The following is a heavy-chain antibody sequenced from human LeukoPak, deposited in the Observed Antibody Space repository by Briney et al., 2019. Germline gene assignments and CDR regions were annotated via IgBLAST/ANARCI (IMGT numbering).Heavy chain of an antibody. J-gene: IGHJ4*02. CDR1: GFTFSSYG. V-gene: IGHV3-30*02. CDR2: IRYDGSNK. D-gene: IGHD3-16*02. Sequence: PGGSLRLSCAASGFTFSSYGMHWVRQAPGKGLEWVAFIRYDGSNKYYADSVKGRFTISRDNSKNTLYLQMNSLRAEDTAVYYCAKDRNYVWGSYRPEWGQGTLVTVSS. CDR3: AKDRNYVWGSYRPE.